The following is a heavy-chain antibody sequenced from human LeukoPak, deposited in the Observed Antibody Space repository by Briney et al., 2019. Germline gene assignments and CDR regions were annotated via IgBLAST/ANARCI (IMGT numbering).Heavy chain of an antibody. CDR3: AKAKEELLTEDFDY. CDR2: ISGSGGST. D-gene: IGHD1-26*01. Sequence: GGSLRLSCAASGFTFSSYAMSWVRQAPGKGLEWASAISGSGGSTYYADSVKGRFTISRDNSKNTLYLQMNSLRAEDTAVYYCAKAKEELLTEDFDYWGQGTLVTVSS. J-gene: IGHJ4*02. CDR1: GFTFSSYA. V-gene: IGHV3-23*01.